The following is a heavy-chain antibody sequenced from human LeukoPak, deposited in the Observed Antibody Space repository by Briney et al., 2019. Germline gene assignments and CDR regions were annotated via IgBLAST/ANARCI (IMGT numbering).Heavy chain of an antibody. V-gene: IGHV4-59*01. D-gene: IGHD3-10*01. Sequence: SETLSLTCTVSGGSISNDYWSWIRQTPGKGLEWIGYIYHSGSTNSNPSLKSRVTISVDTSKNQFSLKLSSVTAADTAVYYCAANSADYNTLGSSYKVWGQGTLVTVSS. CDR1: GGSISNDY. CDR2: IYHSGST. J-gene: IGHJ4*02. CDR3: AANSADYNTLGSSYKV.